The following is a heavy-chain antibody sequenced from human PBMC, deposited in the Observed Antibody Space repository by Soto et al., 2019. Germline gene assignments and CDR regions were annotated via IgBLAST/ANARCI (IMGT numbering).Heavy chain of an antibody. CDR2: ISSSAIYI. CDR3: VRDGLDYYDTERLYCDT. J-gene: IGHJ4*02. D-gene: IGHD3-22*01. CDR1: GFNFITYS. Sequence: EVQLVESGGGLGKPGGSLRLSCAASGFNFITYSLSWVRQAPGKGLEWVSSISSSAIYIDYADSVKGRFTISRDNAKNSLFLEMDSLSAEDTATYYCVRDGLDYYDTERLYCDTWGQGTLVTVSS. V-gene: IGHV3-21*06.